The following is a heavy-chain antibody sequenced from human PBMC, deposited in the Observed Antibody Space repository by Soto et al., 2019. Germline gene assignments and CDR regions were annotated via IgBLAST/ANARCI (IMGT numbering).Heavy chain of an antibody. J-gene: IGHJ6*03. CDR1: GYTFTSYG. CDR3: AGDSPGYYFWSCRPVIIYDREI. V-gene: IGHV1-18*01. D-gene: IGHD3-3*01. Sequence: ASVKVSCKASGYTFTSYGISWVRQAPGKGLERMVWISAYNGNTNYAQKLPGRVTVTTDTSTRTAHMELKRLRSDDTAVYYCAGDSPGYYFWSCRPVIIYDREIRGIGTTVTV. CDR2: ISAYNGNT.